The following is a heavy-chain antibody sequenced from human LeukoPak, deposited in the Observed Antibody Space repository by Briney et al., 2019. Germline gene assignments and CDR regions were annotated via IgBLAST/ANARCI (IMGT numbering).Heavy chain of an antibody. V-gene: IGHV4-34*01. CDR1: GGSFSGYY. CDR2: INHSGST. CDR3: ARQVGSGSSPLDY. Sequence: PSETLSLTCAVYGGSFSGYYWSWIRQPPGKGLEWIGEINHSGSTNYNPSLKSRVTISVDTSKNQFSLKLSSVTAADAAVYYCARQVGSGSSPLDYWGQGTLVTVSS. J-gene: IGHJ4*02. D-gene: IGHD3-10*01.